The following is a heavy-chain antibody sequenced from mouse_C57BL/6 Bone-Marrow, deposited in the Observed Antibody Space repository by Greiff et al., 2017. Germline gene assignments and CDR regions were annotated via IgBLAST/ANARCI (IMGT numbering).Heavy chain of an antibody. CDR3: ARCPPQIITTVGYYFDS. Sequence: VKVVESGPELVKPGASVKISCTASGYAFSSSWMNWVQQRPGKGLEWIGRIYPGDGDTNYNGKVKGKATLTADKSSSTSYMQLSSLTSEDYAVYFCARCPPQIITTVGYYFDSWGQGTTLTVSS. CDR2: IYPGDGDT. V-gene: IGHV1-82*01. CDR1: GYAFSSSW. D-gene: IGHD1-1*01. J-gene: IGHJ2*01.